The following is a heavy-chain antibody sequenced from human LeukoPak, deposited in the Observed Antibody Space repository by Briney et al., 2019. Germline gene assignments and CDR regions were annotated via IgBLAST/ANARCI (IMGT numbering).Heavy chain of an antibody. D-gene: IGHD3-3*01. CDR1: GHSISRYY. CDR2: IYTSGST. V-gene: IGHV4-4*07. Sequence: SETLSLPCTVSGHSISRYYWSWIRQPAGKGLEWIGRIYTSGSTNYNPSLKSRVTISVDKSKNQFSLKLSSVTAADTAVYYCARGPVTIFGVVIIPDYFDYWGQGTLVTVSS. CDR3: ARGPVTIFGVVIIPDYFDY. J-gene: IGHJ4*02.